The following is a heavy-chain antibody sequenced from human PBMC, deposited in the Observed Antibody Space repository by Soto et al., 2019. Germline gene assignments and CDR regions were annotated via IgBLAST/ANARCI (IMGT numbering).Heavy chain of an antibody. CDR1: GGSISSGGYS. Sequence: QLQLQESGSGLVKPSQTLSLTCAVSGGSISSGGYSWSWIRQPPGKGLEWIGYIYHSGSTYYNPSLKSRVTISVDRSKNQFSLKLSSVTAADTAVYYCARASSVCDILTYFDYWGQGTLVTVSS. CDR3: ARASSVCDILTYFDY. D-gene: IGHD3-9*01. V-gene: IGHV4-30-2*01. J-gene: IGHJ4*02. CDR2: IYHSGST.